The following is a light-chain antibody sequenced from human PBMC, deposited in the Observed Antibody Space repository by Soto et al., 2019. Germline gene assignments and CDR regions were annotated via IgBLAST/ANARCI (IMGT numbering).Light chain of an antibody. V-gene: IGKV4-1*01. J-gene: IGKJ2*01. CDR2: WSS. CDR1: QNILYSSNNKNY. CDR3: QQYYQITHT. Sequence: DIVMTQSPDSLAVSLGERATINCKSSQNILYSSNNKNYLAWYQRKPGQPPKLLTFWSSTRESGVPDRFSGSGSATDFTLTINSLQAEDVAVYYCQQYYQITHTFGKGTKLEI.